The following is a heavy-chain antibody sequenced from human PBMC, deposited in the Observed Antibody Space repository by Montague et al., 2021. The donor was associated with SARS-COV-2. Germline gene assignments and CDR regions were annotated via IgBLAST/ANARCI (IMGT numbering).Heavy chain of an antibody. CDR2: IYYSGST. Sequence: TLSLTCTVSGGSISSGGYYWSWIRQHPGKGLEWIGYIYYSGSTYYNPSLKSRVTISIDTSKNQFSLKMSSVTAADTAVYYCARPPAPMIILIITSLNWYFDLGGRGALVTVSS. CDR3: ARPPAPMIILIITSLNWYFDL. J-gene: IGHJ2*01. V-gene: IGHV4-31*03. CDR1: GGSISSGGYY. D-gene: IGHD3-22*01.